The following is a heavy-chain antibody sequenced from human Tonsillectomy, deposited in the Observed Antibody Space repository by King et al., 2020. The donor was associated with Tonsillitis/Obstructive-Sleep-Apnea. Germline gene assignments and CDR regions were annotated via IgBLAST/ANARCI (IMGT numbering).Heavy chain of an antibody. V-gene: IGHV5-10-1*01. CDR2: IDPSDSDT. CDR3: ARYEFWSGNNSFDP. J-gene: IGHJ5*02. Sequence: QLVQSGAELKKPGESLRISCKGSGYRFTSYWISWVRQMPGKGLQWMGRIDPSDSDTNYSPSFQGHVTISADKSISTAYLQWSSLKASDSAMYYCARYEFWSGNNSFDPWGQGTPVTVSS. CDR1: GYRFTSYW. D-gene: IGHD3-3*01.